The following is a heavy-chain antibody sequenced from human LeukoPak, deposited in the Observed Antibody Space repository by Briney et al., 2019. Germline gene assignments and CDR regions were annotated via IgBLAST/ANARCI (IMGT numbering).Heavy chain of an antibody. CDR2: IIPIFGTA. D-gene: IGHD4-23*01. Sequence: ASVKVSCKASGGTFSSYAISWVRQAPGQGLEWMGGIIPIFGTANYAQKFQGRVTITADESTSTAYMELSSLRSEDTAVYYCARPLQNDYGGNFDLWGRGPLVTVSS. CDR1: GGTFSSYA. CDR3: ARPLQNDYGGNFDL. J-gene: IGHJ2*01. V-gene: IGHV1-69*13.